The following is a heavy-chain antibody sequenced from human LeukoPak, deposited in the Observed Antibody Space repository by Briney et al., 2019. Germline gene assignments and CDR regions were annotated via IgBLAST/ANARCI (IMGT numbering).Heavy chain of an antibody. CDR1: GFTFSSYS. CDR3: AIVAAAGTGIFLNFYYSMDI. J-gene: IGHJ6*03. CDR2: ISSSSSTL. D-gene: IGHD6-13*01. Sequence: GGSLRFSCAAYGFTFSSYSMNWVGQAPGKGLEWVSYISSSSSTLYYAVYVKGRFTISSDKGKASLYLQMISLRVEDTAVYYCAIVAAAGTGIFLNFYYSMDIWGKGTTVTVSS. V-gene: IGHV3-48*01.